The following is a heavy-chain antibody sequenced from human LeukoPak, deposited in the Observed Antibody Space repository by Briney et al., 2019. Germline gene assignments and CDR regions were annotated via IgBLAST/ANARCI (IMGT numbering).Heavy chain of an antibody. D-gene: IGHD5-12*01. CDR2: IRYDGSIK. Sequence: GGSLRLSCAASGFTFSSYGMHWVRQAPGKGLEWVAFIRYDGSIKYYADSVKGRFTISRDNSKNTLYLQVNSLRAEDTAMYYCAKDGGGYSAYDSWFDPWGQGTLVTVSS. J-gene: IGHJ5*02. V-gene: IGHV3-30*02. CDR1: GFTFSSYG. CDR3: AKDGGGYSAYDSWFDP.